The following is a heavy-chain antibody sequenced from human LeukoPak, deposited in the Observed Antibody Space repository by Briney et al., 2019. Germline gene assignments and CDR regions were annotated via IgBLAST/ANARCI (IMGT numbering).Heavy chain of an antibody. CDR1: GYTFTSYG. V-gene: IGHV1-18*01. CDR2: ISAYNGNT. D-gene: IGHD2-2*01. J-gene: IGHJ6*02. Sequence: ASVKVSCKASGYTFTSYGISWVRQAPGQGLEWMGWISAYNGNTNYAQKPQGRVTMTTDTSTSTAYMELRSLRSDDTAVYYCARDGVPAANFNYYYGMNVWGQGTTVTVSS. CDR3: ARDGVPAANFNYYYGMNV.